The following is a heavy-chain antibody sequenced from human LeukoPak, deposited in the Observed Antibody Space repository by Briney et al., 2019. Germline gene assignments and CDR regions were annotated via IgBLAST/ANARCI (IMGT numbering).Heavy chain of an antibody. CDR2: INHSGST. CDR3: ALYDPDYYYMDV. D-gene: IGHD2-2*02. Sequence: PSETLPLTCAVYGGSFSGYYWGWIRQPPGKGLEWIGEINHSGSTNYSPSLKSRVTISVDTSKNQFSLKLSSVTAADTAVYYCALYDPDYYYMDVWGKGTTVTVSS. CDR1: GGSFSGYY. J-gene: IGHJ6*03. V-gene: IGHV4-34*01.